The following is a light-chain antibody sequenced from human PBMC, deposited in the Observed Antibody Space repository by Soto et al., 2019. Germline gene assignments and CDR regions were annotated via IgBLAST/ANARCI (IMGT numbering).Light chain of an antibody. CDR2: YAS. CDR1: QTINRY. J-gene: IGKJ5*01. Sequence: ILLTQSPSTLPLSPGERATLSCRARQTINRYLAWYQQKPGQAPRLLIYYASNSAAGIPARFSGSGSGTDFTLTISSLEHEDFAVHYCQQRSNWHPITFGQGTQLEIK. V-gene: IGKV3-11*01. CDR3: QQRSNWHPIT.